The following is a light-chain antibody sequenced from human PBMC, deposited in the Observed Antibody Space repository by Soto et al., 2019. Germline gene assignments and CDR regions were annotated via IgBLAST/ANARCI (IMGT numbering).Light chain of an antibody. Sequence: SSELTQPPSVSVSPGQTASITCSGGKLGDKYASWYQQKPGQSPVLVIYQDTKRPSGIPERFSGSNSGNTATLTISGTQPMDEADYYCQAWDNRIVVFGGGTKLTVL. CDR1: KLGDKY. CDR2: QDT. J-gene: IGLJ3*02. CDR3: QAWDNRIVV. V-gene: IGLV3-1*01.